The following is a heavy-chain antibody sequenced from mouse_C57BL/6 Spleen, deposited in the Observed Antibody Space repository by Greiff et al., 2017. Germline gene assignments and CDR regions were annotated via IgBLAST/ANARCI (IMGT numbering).Heavy chain of an antibody. V-gene: IGHV1-42*01. Sequence: VHVKQSGPELVKPGASVKISCKASGYSFTGYYMNWVKQSPEKSLEWIGEINPSTGGTTYNQKFKAKATLPVDKSSSTAYMQLKSLTSEDSAVYYCAIYYGSGAYWGQGTLVTVSA. CDR3: AIYYGSGAY. D-gene: IGHD1-1*01. CDR1: GYSFTGYY. CDR2: INPSTGGT. J-gene: IGHJ3*01.